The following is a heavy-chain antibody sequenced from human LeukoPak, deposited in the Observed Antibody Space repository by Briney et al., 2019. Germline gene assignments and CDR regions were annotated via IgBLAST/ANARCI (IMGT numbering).Heavy chain of an antibody. CDR1: GFTFSGNW. Sequence: GGSLRLSCVASGFTFSGNWMNWVRQAPGKGLVWVSRISGDGSDITYADSVKGRFTISRDNARNTLYLQMNSLRVEDTAIYYCVSLGGITVTGPYDFDCWGQGTVVTVSS. CDR2: ISGDGSDI. J-gene: IGHJ4*02. CDR3: VSLGGITVTGPYDFDC. V-gene: IGHV3-74*03. D-gene: IGHD1-20*01.